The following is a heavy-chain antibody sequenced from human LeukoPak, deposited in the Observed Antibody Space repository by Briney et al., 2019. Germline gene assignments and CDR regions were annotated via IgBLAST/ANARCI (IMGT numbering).Heavy chain of an antibody. J-gene: IGHJ4*02. V-gene: IGHV3-30*18. CDR1: GFIFSYYG. Sequence: GGSLRLSCAASGFIFSYYGLHWVRQAPGKGLEWVALISHDGSNKNYADSVKGRFTISRDNSKNTLYLQMNSLRAEDTAVYYCANDPVPRSHYWGQGTLVTVSS. CDR2: ISHDGSNK. CDR3: ANDPVPRSHY.